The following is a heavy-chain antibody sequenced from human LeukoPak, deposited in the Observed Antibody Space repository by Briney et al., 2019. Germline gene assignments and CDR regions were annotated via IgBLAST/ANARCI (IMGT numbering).Heavy chain of an antibody. CDR3: ASLYSSSSPLNDY. Sequence: SVTVSCKASGGTFSSYAISWVRQAPGQGLEWMGRIIPILGIANYAQKFQGRVTITADKSTSTAYMELSSLRSEDTAVYYCASLYSSSSPLNDYWGQGTLVTVSS. D-gene: IGHD6-6*01. J-gene: IGHJ4*02. CDR1: GGTFSSYA. V-gene: IGHV1-69*04. CDR2: IIPILGIA.